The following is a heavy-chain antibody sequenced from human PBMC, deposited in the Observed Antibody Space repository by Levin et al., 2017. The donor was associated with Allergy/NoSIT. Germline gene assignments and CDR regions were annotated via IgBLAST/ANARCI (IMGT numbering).Heavy chain of an antibody. V-gene: IGHV3-30-3*01. CDR2: ISYDGSNK. CDR3: ARGPTLDFWSGYIYYYYGMDV. D-gene: IGHD3-3*01. CDR1: GFTFSSYA. J-gene: IGHJ6*02. Sequence: GESLKISCAASGFTFSSYAMHWVRQAPGKGLEWVAVISYDGSNKYYADSVKGRFTISRDNSKNTLYLQMNSLRAEDTAVYYCARGPTLDFWSGYIYYYYGMDVWGQGTTVTVSS.